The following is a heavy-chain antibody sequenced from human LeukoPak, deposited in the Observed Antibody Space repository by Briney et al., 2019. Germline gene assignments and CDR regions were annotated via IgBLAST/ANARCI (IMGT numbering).Heavy chain of an antibody. Sequence: SETLSLTCTVSGGSISSSSYYWGWIRQPPGKGLEWIGSIYCSGSTYYNPSLKSRVTISVDTPKNQFSLKLSSVTAADTAVYYCARVPGGALNWFDPWGQGTLVTVSS. CDR3: ARVPGGALNWFDP. J-gene: IGHJ5*02. CDR2: IYCSGST. D-gene: IGHD1-1*01. CDR1: GGSISSSSYY. V-gene: IGHV4-39*01.